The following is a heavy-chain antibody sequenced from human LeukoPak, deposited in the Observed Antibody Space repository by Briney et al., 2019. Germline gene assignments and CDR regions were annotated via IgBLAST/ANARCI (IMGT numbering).Heavy chain of an antibody. CDR3: ARGRSPRGYYYGMDV. D-gene: IGHD1-26*01. Sequence: GGSLRLSCAASGFSFSSYVMHWVRQAPGKGLEYVSAISSNGGETYYADSVKGRFTVSRDNSKNALYLQMGSLRVEDMAVYYCARGRSPRGYYYGMDVWGQGTTVTVS. CDR1: GFSFSSYV. V-gene: IGHV3-64*02. CDR2: ISSNGGET. J-gene: IGHJ6*02.